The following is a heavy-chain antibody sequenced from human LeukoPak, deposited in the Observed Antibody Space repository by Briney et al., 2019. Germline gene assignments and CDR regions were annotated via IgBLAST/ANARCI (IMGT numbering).Heavy chain of an antibody. J-gene: IGHJ6*03. CDR1: GFTFSSYE. Sequence: GGSLRLSCGASGFTFSSYEMNWVRQAPGKGLEWVSYISSSGSTIYYADSVKGRFTISRDNAKNSLYLQMNSLRAEDTAVYYCARDEGRWYYDFWSGYPNPDYYYYYMDVWGKGTTVTVSS. D-gene: IGHD3-3*01. CDR3: ARDEGRWYYDFWSGYPNPDYYYYYMDV. V-gene: IGHV3-48*03. CDR2: ISSSGSTI.